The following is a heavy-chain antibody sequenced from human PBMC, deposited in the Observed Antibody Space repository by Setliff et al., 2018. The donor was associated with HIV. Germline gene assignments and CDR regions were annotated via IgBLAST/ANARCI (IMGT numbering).Heavy chain of an antibody. D-gene: IGHD3-22*01. J-gene: IGHJ4*02. V-gene: IGHV4-59*01. CDR2: IYYSGST. Sequence: SETLSLTCTVSGGSINNYYWSWIRQPPGNGLEWIGFIYYSGSTNYNPSLKSRVTISVDTSTSQFSLKLNSVTAADTAGVYCARVSAGKDYYDSSGYYYRFDYWGQGTLVTVSS. CDR1: GGSINNYY. CDR3: ARVSAGKDYYDSSGYYYRFDY.